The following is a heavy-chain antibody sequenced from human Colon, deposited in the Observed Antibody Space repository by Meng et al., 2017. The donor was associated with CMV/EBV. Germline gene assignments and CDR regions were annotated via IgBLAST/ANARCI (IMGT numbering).Heavy chain of an antibody. CDR1: GYNFNTYW. D-gene: IGHD6-6*01. J-gene: IGHJ5*02. V-gene: IGHV5-51*01. Sequence: GYNFNTYWIGWVRQMPGKGLEWMGIIYPGDSDTLYSLSFQGQVAISVDKSISTAYLQWNGLKASDTAIYYCARQGGAGSSSANWFDPWGQGTLVTVSS. CDR2: IYPGDSDT. CDR3: ARQGGAGSSSANWFDP.